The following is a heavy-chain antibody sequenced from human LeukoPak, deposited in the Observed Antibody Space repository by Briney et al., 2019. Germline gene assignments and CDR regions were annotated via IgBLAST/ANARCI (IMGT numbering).Heavy chain of an antibody. CDR1: GFTFINYA. V-gene: IGHV3-23*01. CDR2: INGSSIRT. D-gene: IGHD5-18*01. CDR3: AKRAMEARNSDFES. J-gene: IGHJ4*02. Sequence: PGGSLTLSCAASGFTFINYAMTWVRPPPGRGLDWVATINGSSIRTYYADSVKGRFAISRDNSENTLYLQMNSLKAEDTAVYYCAKRAMEARNSDFESWGQGTLVTVSS.